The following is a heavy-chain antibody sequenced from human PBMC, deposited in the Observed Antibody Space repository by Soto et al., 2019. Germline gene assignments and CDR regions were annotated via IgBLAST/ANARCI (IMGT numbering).Heavy chain of an antibody. CDR3: AKRRIVNSYGHDY. CDR2: ISGSRGST. Sequence: PGGSLRLSCADSGFIFSSYAMSWVLQAPGKGLEWVSAISGSRGSTYYADSVKGRFTISRENSKNTLYLQMNSLRAEDTAVYDCAKRRIVNSYGHDYWGRGAMVTVSS. J-gene: IGHJ4*02. V-gene: IGHV3-23*01. D-gene: IGHD5-18*01. CDR1: GFIFSSYA.